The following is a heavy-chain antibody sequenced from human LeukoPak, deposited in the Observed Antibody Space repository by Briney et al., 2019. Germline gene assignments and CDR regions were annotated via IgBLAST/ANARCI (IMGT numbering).Heavy chain of an antibody. V-gene: IGHV3-48*03. J-gene: IGHJ6*02. CDR1: GFTFSSCE. D-gene: IGHD2/OR15-2a*01. CDR2: ISSSGDTI. Sequence: PGGSLRLSCAISGFTFSSCEVNWGRQAPGKGLDWDSYISSSGDTIYYADSVKGRFTISRDNAKNSLYLQMNSLRDEDTAGYSCAIVARIGDIDVWGQGTMVTVSS. CDR3: AIVARIGDIDV.